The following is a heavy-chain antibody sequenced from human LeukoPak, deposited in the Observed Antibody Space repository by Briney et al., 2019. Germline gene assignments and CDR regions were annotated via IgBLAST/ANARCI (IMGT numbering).Heavy chain of an antibody. CDR1: GFNFSSYS. Sequence: PGGSLRLSCAASGFNFSSYSMNWVRQAPGKGLEWVSYISTSSRTIYYADSVKGRFTISRDNAKNSLFLQMNSLRAEDTAVYYCARDGYDFWSDYPTTLDYWGQRTLVTVSS. CDR3: ARDGYDFWSDYPTTLDY. J-gene: IGHJ4*02. CDR2: ISTSSRTI. D-gene: IGHD3-3*01. V-gene: IGHV3-48*01.